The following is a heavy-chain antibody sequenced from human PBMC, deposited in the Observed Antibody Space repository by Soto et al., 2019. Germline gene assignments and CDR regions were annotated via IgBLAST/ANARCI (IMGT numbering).Heavy chain of an antibody. J-gene: IGHJ5*02. CDR1: GFTFSSYA. V-gene: IGHV3-23*01. Sequence: GGSLRLSCAASGFTFSSYAMSWVRQAPGKGLEWVSAISGRGGSTYYADSVKDRFTISRDNSKNTLYMQMNSLRAEDTAVYYCAKDTYGSGRIPNWFDPWGQGTLVTVSS. D-gene: IGHD3-10*01. CDR2: ISGRGGST. CDR3: AKDTYGSGRIPNWFDP.